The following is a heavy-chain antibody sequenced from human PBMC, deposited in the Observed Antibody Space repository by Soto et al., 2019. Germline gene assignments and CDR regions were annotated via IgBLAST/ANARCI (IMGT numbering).Heavy chain of an antibody. CDR1: GGSITNYY. Sequence: KTSETLSLTCTVSGGSITNYYWSWIRQPPGKGLEWLGYIYSSGDTNYNPSLKSRVTISVDRSENQFSLRLTSVTAADTAVYYCARDYPYFTLTTAGGMDVWAKGPRSPSP. J-gene: IGHJ6*02. CDR2: IYSSGDT. D-gene: IGHD4-17*01. CDR3: ARDYPYFTLTTAGGMDV. V-gene: IGHV4-59*01.